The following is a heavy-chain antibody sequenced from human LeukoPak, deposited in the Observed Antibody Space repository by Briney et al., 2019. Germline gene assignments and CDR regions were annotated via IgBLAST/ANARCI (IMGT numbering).Heavy chain of an antibody. CDR3: ARHLSDITSSPNY. CDR2: IYPRDSRT. J-gene: IGHJ4*02. D-gene: IGHD2-2*01. V-gene: IGHV5-51*01. CDR1: GYSFSSYW. Sequence: GEPLQISCKGSGYSFSSYWIAWVRQMPGKGLEWMGVIYPRDSRTTYSPSFQDQVTISADKSISTAYLQWTSLKASDTAMYYCARHLSDITSSPNYWGPGTLVTVSS.